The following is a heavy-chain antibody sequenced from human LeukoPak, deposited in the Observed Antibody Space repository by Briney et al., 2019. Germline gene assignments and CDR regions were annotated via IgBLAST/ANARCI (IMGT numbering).Heavy chain of an antibody. V-gene: IGHV3-74*01. CDR2: INSDESST. D-gene: IGHD5-18*01. J-gene: IGHJ3*02. Sequence: AGSLTLSCAVSGFTFSSYWMHWVRHAPRKGLVWVSRINSDESSTSYANSVERRYTNSRHNYKNTLYVQMKSLRAEDRAVYHCEKWGWTVDTAMVKNAFDIWGQGTMVTVSS. CDR3: EKWGWTVDTAMVKNAFDI. CDR1: GFTFSSYW.